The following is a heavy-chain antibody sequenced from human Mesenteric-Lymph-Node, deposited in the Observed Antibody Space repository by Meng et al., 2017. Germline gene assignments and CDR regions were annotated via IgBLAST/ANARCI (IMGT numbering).Heavy chain of an antibody. V-gene: IGHV4-34*01. CDR1: GGSFSGYY. CDR2: IYHSGST. J-gene: IGHJ4*02. D-gene: IGHD6-6*01. Sequence: SETLSLTCAVYGGSFSGYYWSWIRQPPGKGLEWIGEIYHSGSTNYNPSLKSRVTISIDKSKNQISLKLSSMTAANTAVYYCARGKSYSSSSYFDYWGQGTLVTVSS. CDR3: ARGKSYSSSSYFDY.